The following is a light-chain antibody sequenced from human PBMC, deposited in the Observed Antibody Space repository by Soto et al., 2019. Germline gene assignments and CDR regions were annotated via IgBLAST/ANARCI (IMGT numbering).Light chain of an antibody. Sequence: SVLTQPPSVSGAPGQRVTLSCTGSSSNIGAGHDVHWYQQLPGTAPKLLIYGKNNRPSGVPDRFSVSKSGTSASLAITGLQAEDEADYYCQSYDNSLSGSYVFGTGTKVTVL. J-gene: IGLJ1*01. V-gene: IGLV1-40*01. CDR3: QSYDNSLSGSYV. CDR2: GKN. CDR1: SSNIGAGHD.